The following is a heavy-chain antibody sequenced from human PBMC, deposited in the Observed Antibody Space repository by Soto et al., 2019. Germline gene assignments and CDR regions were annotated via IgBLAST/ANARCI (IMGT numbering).Heavy chain of an antibody. CDR2: ISYDGSNK. Sequence: GGSLRLSCAASGFTFSSYAMHWVRQAPGKGLEWVAVISYDGSNKYYADSVKGRFTIPRDNSKNTLYLQMNSLRAEDTAVYYCARDVRHYYDSSGYYPIPGGYGMDVWGQGTTVTVSS. V-gene: IGHV3-30-3*01. J-gene: IGHJ6*02. CDR1: GFTFSSYA. CDR3: ARDVRHYYDSSGYYPIPGGYGMDV. D-gene: IGHD3-22*01.